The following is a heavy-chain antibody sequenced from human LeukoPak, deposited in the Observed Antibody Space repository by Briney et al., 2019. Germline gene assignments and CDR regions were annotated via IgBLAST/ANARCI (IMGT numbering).Heavy chain of an antibody. Sequence: GGSLRLSCAASGFTFSSYGMHWVRQAPGKGLEWVAFIRYDGSNKYYADSVKGRFTISRDNSKNTLYLQMNSLRAEDTAVYYCAKVRWDNSGWYYLDSWGQGTLVTVSS. CDR1: GFTFSSYG. CDR3: AKVRWDNSGWYYLDS. CDR2: IRYDGSNK. D-gene: IGHD6-19*01. J-gene: IGHJ4*02. V-gene: IGHV3-30*02.